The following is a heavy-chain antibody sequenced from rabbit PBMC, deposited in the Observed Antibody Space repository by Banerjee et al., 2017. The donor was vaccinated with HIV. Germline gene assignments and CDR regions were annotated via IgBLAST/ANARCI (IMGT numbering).Heavy chain of an antibody. CDR3: ARDLAGVIGWNFNL. V-gene: IGHV1S45*01. J-gene: IGHJ4*01. CDR1: GFSFSNKYV. Sequence: QEQLEESGGDLVKPEGSLTITCTASGFSFSNKYVMCWVRQAPGKGLEWIACIDTGSTSSSYYASWAKGRFTISKTSSTTVTLQMTSLTAADTATYFCARDLAGVIGWNFNLWGPGTLVTVS. CDR2: IDTGSTSSS. D-gene: IGHD4-1*01.